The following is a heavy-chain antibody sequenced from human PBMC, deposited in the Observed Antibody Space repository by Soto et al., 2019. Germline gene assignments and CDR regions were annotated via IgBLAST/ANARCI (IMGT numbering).Heavy chain of an antibody. V-gene: IGHV1-46*03. CDR3: ARNYGALAFDI. J-gene: IGHJ3*02. Sequence: ASVKVSCKASGYTFTSYYMHWVRQAPGQGLEWMGIINPSGGSTSYAQKFRGGVTMTRDTSTSTVYMELSSLRSEDTAVYYCARNYGALAFDIWGQGTMVTVSS. CDR2: INPSGGST. D-gene: IGHD4-17*01. CDR1: GYTFTSYY.